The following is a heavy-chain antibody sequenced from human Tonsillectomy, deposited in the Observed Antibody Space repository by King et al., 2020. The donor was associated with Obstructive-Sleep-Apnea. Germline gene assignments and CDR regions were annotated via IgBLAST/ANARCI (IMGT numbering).Heavy chain of an antibody. CDR3: ARVRSHRSGWYSSFRALDY. J-gene: IGHJ4*02. CDR1: GFSLSNARMV. V-gene: IGHV2-26*01. CDR2: IFSNDEK. D-gene: IGHD6-19*01. Sequence: TLKEYGPVLVKPTETLTLSCTVSGFSLSNARMVVSWLCQPPGKALEWLAHIFSNDEKSDSTSLKKRLTVSNDTSKIQVVLTMTNMDPVDTATYYCARVRSHRSGWYSSFRALDYWGQGTLVTVSS.